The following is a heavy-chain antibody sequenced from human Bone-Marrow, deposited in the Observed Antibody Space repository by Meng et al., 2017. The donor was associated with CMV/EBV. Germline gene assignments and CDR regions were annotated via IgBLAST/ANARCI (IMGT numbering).Heavy chain of an antibody. V-gene: IGHV3-74*01. Sequence: GESLKISCEGSGFTFSRYWMHWVRQAPGKGLVWVSRVSSDGSSTTYADSVKGRSTISRDNTKNTVYLQLNSLRAEDTAVYYCARDRLSPCYDYTSASSEAIHGVDVWGQGTLVT. CDR3: ARDRLSPCYDYTSASSEAIHGVDV. D-gene: IGHD3-3*01. J-gene: IGHJ4*02. CDR1: GFTFSRYW. CDR2: VSSDGSST.